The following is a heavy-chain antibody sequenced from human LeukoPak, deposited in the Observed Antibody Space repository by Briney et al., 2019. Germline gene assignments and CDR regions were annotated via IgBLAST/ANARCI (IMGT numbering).Heavy chain of an antibody. D-gene: IGHD3-10*01. CDR2: IYSGGST. J-gene: IGHJ4*02. V-gene: IGHV3-53*01. Sequence: GGSLRLSCAASGFTFSSNYMSWVRQAPGKGLEGVSVIYSGGSTYYTDSVKGRFTISRENSKKKFEYKRKSLRAEDEAVYYCARAKPKNMVRGLIMRRESRYYFDYWGQGTLVTVSS. CDR3: ARAKPKNMVRGLIMRRESRYYFDY. CDR1: GFTFSSNY.